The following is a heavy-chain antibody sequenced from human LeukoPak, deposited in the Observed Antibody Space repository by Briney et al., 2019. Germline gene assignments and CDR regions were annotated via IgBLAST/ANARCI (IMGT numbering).Heavy chain of an antibody. D-gene: IGHD3-22*01. J-gene: IGHJ4*02. CDR2: IYYSGST. V-gene: IGHV4-39*01. Sequence: PSETLSLTCTVSGGSISSSSYCWGWIRQPPGKGLEWIGSIYYSGSTYYNPSLKSRVTISVDTSKNQFSLKLSSVTAADTAVYYCARHVVLGGGYYDSSGDADYWGQGTLVTVSS. CDR1: GGSISSSSYC. CDR3: ARHVVLGGGYYDSSGDADY.